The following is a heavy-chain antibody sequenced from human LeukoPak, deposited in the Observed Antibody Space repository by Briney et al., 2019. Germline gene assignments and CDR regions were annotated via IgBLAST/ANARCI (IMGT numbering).Heavy chain of an antibody. V-gene: IGHV4-4*02. Sequence: SETLSLTCAVSGGSISSSNWCSWVRQPPGKGLEWIGEIYHSGSTNYNPSLKSRVTISVDTSKNQFSLKLSSVTAADTAVYYCARTRVGYNHDFDYWGQGTLVTVSS. CDR2: IYHSGST. J-gene: IGHJ4*02. CDR1: GGSISSSNW. D-gene: IGHD5-24*01. CDR3: ARTRVGYNHDFDY.